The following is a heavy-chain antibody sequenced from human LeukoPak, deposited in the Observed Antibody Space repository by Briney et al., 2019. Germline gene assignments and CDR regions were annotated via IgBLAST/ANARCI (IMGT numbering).Heavy chain of an antibody. Sequence: KSGGSLRLSCAASGFSFSRYSVNWVRQAPGKGLEWVSFIGSSSRYIYYADSVKGRFTISRDDAKNSLYLQMNSLRAEDTAVYYCARDVGSGSYSASDYWGQGTLVTVSS. CDR1: GFSFSRYS. D-gene: IGHD3-10*01. CDR3: ARDVGSGSYSASDY. CDR2: IGSSSRYI. J-gene: IGHJ4*02. V-gene: IGHV3-21*01.